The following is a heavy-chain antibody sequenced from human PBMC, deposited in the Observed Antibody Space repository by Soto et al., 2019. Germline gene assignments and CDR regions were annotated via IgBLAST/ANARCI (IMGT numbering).Heavy chain of an antibody. V-gene: IGHV3-23*01. CDR3: AKPRNNDGSDF. Sequence: EVQLLESGGGLVQPGGSLRLSCAASGFTFTNHGMSWVRQAPGKGLEWVSSIGTSGATTYYADSVKGRFTISRDNSKNTLSLQMNSLRAEDTAVYYCAKPRNNDGSDFWGQGTLVAVAS. D-gene: IGHD1-1*01. J-gene: IGHJ4*02. CDR2: IGTSGATT. CDR1: GFTFTNHG.